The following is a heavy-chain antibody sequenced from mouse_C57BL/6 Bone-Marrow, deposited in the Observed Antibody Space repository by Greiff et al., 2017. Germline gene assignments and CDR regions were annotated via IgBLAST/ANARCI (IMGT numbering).Heavy chain of an antibody. CDR3: ARCPYSKGFDY. J-gene: IGHJ2*01. D-gene: IGHD2-5*01. Sequence: EVQLQQSGPVLVKPGASVKMSCKASGYTFTDYYMNWVKQSHGKSLEWIGVINPYNGGTSYNQKFKGKATLTVDKSSSTAYMELNSLTSEDSAVYYCARCPYSKGFDYWGQGTTLTVSS. CDR1: GYTFTDYY. CDR2: INPYNGGT. V-gene: IGHV1-19*01.